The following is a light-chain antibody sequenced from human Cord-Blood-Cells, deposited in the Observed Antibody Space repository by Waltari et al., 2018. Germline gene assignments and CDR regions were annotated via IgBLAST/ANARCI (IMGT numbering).Light chain of an antibody. Sequence: IQMTQSPSSLSASVGDRVTITSRASQGISNYLAWIQQKPGKAPKSLNYAASSLQSGVPSKCSGSGSGTDFTLPISSLQPEDFATYYCQQYNSYPLTFGGGTKVEFK. CDR3: QQYNSYPLT. J-gene: IGKJ4*01. CDR2: AAS. CDR1: QGISNY. V-gene: IGKV1-16*02.